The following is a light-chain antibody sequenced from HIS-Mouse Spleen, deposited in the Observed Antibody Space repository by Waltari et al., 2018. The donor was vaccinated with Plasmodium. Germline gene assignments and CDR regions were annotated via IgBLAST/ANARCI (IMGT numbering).Light chain of an antibody. CDR3: QQLNSYPYT. V-gene: IGKV1-9*01. CDR1: QGISSY. CDR2: AAS. J-gene: IGKJ2*01. Sequence: DIQLTPSPSFLSASVGDRVTITVRASQGISSYLAWYQQKPGKAPKLLIYAASTLQSGVPSRFSGSGSGTEFTLTISSLQPEDFVTYYCQQLNSYPYTFGQGTKLEIK.